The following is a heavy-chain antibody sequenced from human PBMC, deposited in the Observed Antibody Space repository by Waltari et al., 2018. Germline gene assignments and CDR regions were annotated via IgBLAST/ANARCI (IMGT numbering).Heavy chain of an antibody. Sequence: QLQLQESGPGLLKPSETLSLTCSVSGGSITSIAYYWGRIRQPPGKGMEWIGSIYYSGSAYYNPSVKNRVTISVDTTKNQFSLRLYSVTAADTAVYYCARLVGSYYFHMDVWGKGTTVVISS. CDR1: GGSITSIAYY. D-gene: IGHD2-8*02. CDR2: IYYSGSA. V-gene: IGHV4-39*07. J-gene: IGHJ6*03. CDR3: ARLVGSYYFHMDV.